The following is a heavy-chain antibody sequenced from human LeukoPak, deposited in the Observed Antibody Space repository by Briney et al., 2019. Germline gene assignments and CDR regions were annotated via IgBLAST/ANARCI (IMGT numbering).Heavy chain of an antibody. D-gene: IGHD5-12*01. CDR1: GFTFSIFG. Sequence: GGSLRLSCAASGFTFSIFGMHWVRQAPGTGLXXVALMSNDGVNRYYADSVKGRFTISRDNSKNTLYLQMNSLRAEDTALYYCAKERGYSGYFDYWGQGTLVTVSS. V-gene: IGHV3-30*18. CDR3: AKERGYSGYFDY. J-gene: IGHJ4*02. CDR2: MSNDGVNR.